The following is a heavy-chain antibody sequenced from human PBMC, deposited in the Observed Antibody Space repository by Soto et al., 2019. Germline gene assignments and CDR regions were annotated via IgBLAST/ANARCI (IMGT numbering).Heavy chain of an antibody. CDR3: SRPNQGDYALDI. CDR1: GGSISNYY. J-gene: IGHJ3*02. V-gene: IGHV4-59*01. CDR2: IYNSGNT. D-gene: IGHD2-21*02. Sequence: QVQLQESGPGLVKPSETLSLTCTVSGGSISNYYWSWIRQPPGKGLEWIGYIYNSGNTKYNPSLNSRVTISVDTSKNQISLRLSSATAADTAVYFCSRPNQGDYALDIWGQGTLVTVSS.